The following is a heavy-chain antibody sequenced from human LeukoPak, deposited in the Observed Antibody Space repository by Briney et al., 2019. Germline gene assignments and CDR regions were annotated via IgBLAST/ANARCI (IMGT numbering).Heavy chain of an antibody. V-gene: IGHV1-18*01. CDR3: ARARRITMIVVANNWFDP. CDR2: ISAYNGNT. D-gene: IGHD3-22*01. Sequence: APVKVSCKASGYTFTSYGISWVRQAPGQGLEWMGWISAYNGNTNYAQKLQGRVTMTRDTSISTAYMELSRLRSDDTAVYYCARARRITMIVVANNWFDPWGQGTLVTVSS. CDR1: GYTFTSYG. J-gene: IGHJ5*02.